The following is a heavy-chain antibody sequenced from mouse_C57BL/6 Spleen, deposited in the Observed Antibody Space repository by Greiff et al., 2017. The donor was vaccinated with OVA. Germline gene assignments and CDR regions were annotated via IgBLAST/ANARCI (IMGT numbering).Heavy chain of an antibody. J-gene: IGHJ4*01. CDR2: ISGGGGNT. Sequence: EVKLMESGGGLVKPGGSLKLSCAASGFTFSSYTMSWVRHTPEKRLEWVATISGGGGNTYYPDSVQGRFTISRDNAKNTLYLQMSSLRSENTALYYCAGHRNSNYAYYAMDYWGQGTSVTVSS. D-gene: IGHD2-5*01. CDR3: AGHRNSNYAYYAMDY. V-gene: IGHV5-9*01. CDR1: GFTFSSYT.